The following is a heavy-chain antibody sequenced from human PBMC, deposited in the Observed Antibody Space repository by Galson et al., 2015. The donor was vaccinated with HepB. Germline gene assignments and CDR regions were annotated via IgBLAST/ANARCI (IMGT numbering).Heavy chain of an antibody. V-gene: IGHV3-7*05. D-gene: IGHD5/OR15-5a*01. CDR3: ARDSVMCTGCAFDV. CDR1: GFTFSNFW. J-gene: IGHJ3*01. Sequence: SLRLSCAASGFTFSNFWMSWVRQAPGKGLEWVANIKTDGSEKYYVDSVKGRFTISRDNAKNSLYPQMNSLRAEDTAVYYCARDSVMCTGCAFDVWGQGTLVTVSS. CDR2: IKTDGSEK.